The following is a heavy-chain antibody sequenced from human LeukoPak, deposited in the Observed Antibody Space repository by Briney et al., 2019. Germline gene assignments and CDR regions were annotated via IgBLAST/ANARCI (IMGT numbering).Heavy chain of an antibody. J-gene: IGHJ4*02. D-gene: IGHD6-25*01. CDR2: IYYSGST. V-gene: IGHV4-31*03. Sequence: SETLSLTCTVSGGSISSGGYYWSWIRQHPGKGLEWIGYIYYSGSTYYNPSLKSRVTISVDTSKNQFSLKLSSVTAADTAVYFCVRGSGGQQRLDYWGQGTLVTVSS. CDR1: GGSISSGGYY. CDR3: VRGSGGQQRLDY.